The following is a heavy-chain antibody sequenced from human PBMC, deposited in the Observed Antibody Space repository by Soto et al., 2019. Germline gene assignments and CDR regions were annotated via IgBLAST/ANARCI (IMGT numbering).Heavy chain of an antibody. J-gene: IGHJ1*01. Sequence: QVQLVESGGGVVQPGRSLRLSCAASGFTFSSYGMHWVRQAPGKGLEWVAVISYDGSNKYYADSVKGRFTISRDNSKNTLYLQMNSLRAEDTAVYYCAKQGAYDSSGYSERYFQRWGQGTLVTVSS. CDR3: AKQGAYDSSGYSERYFQR. D-gene: IGHD3-22*01. V-gene: IGHV3-30*18. CDR2: ISYDGSNK. CDR1: GFTFSSYG.